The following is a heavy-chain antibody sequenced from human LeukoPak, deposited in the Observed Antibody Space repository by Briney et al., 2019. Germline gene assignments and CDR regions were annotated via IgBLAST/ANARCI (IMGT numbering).Heavy chain of an antibody. J-gene: IGHJ3*02. V-gene: IGHV1-8*03. CDR1: GYTFTSYD. Sequence: ASVKVSCKASGYTFTSYDINWVRQATGQGLEWMGWMNPNSGNTGYAQTFQGRVTITRNTSISTAYMELSSLRSEDTAVYYCAREERRRGSIFGVVIGPHDAFDIWGQGTMVTVSS. D-gene: IGHD3-3*01. CDR3: AREERRRGSIFGVVIGPHDAFDI. CDR2: MNPNSGNT.